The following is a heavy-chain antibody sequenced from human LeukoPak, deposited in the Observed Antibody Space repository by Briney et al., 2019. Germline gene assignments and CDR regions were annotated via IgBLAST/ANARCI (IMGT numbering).Heavy chain of an antibody. D-gene: IGHD3-10*01. V-gene: IGHV4-59*12. CDR1: GGSISSYY. CDR3: AKSNGYGLVDI. CDR2: IYYSGST. Sequence: SETLSLTCTVSGGSISSYYWSWIRQPPGKGLEWIGYIYYSGSTNYSPSLKSRVTISLDTSRNQFSLKLTSVTAADTAVYYCAKSNGYGLVDIWGQGTMVTVSS. J-gene: IGHJ3*02.